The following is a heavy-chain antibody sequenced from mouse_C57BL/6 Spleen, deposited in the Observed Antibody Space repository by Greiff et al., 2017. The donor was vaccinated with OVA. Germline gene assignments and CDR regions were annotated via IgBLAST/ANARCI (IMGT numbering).Heavy chain of an antibody. CDR1: GYTFTSYW. D-gene: IGHD3-2*02. CDR3: ARASSGYEGAMDY. CDR2: IYPGSGST. J-gene: IGHJ4*01. V-gene: IGHV1-55*01. Sequence: QVQLQQPGAELVKPGASVKMSCKASGYTFTSYWITWVKQRPGQGLEWIGDIYPGSGSTNYNEKFKSKATLTVDTSSSTAYMQLSSLTSEDSAVYYCARASSGYEGAMDYWGQGTSVTVSS.